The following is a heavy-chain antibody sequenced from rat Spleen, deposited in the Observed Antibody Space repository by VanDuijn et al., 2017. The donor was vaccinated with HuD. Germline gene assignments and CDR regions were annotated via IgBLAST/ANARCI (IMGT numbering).Heavy chain of an antibody. J-gene: IGHJ3*01. Sequence: QVQLKESGPGLVQPSQTLSLTCTVSGFSLTSYNVHWVRQPPGKGLEWMGRVRYNGDTSYNSVLKSRLSISRDTSKNQVFLKMNSLQTEDTAIYFCTSPFRWFAYWGQGTLVTVSS. CDR1: GFSLTSYN. CDR3: TSPFRWFAY. V-gene: IGHV2-63*01. CDR2: VRYNGDT.